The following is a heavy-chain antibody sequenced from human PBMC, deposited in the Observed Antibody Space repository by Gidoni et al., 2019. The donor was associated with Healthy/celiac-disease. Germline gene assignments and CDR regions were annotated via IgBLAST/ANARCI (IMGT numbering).Heavy chain of an antibody. CDR2: INHSGST. J-gene: IGHJ6*02. Sequence: QVQLQQWGAGLLKPSETLSLTCAVYGGSFSGYYWSWIRQPPGKGLEWIGEINHSGSTNYNPSLKSRVTISVDTSKNQFSLKLSSVTAADTAVYYCARPTAPYYYYYGMDVWGQGTTVTVSS. V-gene: IGHV4-34*01. CDR1: GGSFSGYY. D-gene: IGHD4-4*01. CDR3: ARPTAPYYYYYGMDV.